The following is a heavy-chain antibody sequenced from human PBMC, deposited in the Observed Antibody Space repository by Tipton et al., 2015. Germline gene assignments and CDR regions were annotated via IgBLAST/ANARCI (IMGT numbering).Heavy chain of an antibody. J-gene: IGHJ4*02. V-gene: IGHV1-2*04. CDR3: AREGLMTTEGGGDFDY. CDR2: INPNSGGT. Sequence: QVQLVQSGAEVKKPGASVKVSCKASGYTFTGYYMHWVRQAPGQGLEWMGWINPNSGGTNYAQKFQGWVTMTRDTSISTAYMELSRLRSDDTAAYYCAREGLMTTEGGGDFDYWGQGTLVTVSS. CDR1: GYTFTGYY. D-gene: IGHD4-17*01.